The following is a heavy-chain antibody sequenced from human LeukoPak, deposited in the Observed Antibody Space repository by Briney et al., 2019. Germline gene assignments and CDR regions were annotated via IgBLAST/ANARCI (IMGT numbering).Heavy chain of an antibody. CDR2: IDYNGNI. V-gene: IGHV4-39*07. Sequence: SETLSLTCTVSGGSISDSNYFWGWIRQPPGKGLEWIGNIDYNGNIAYNPSLKSRVTISVDKSKNQFSLKVTSVTAADTAVYYCARVSSGSYYFDSWGQGTLVTVSS. D-gene: IGHD1-26*01. CDR3: ARVSSGSYYFDS. J-gene: IGHJ4*02. CDR1: GGSISDSNYF.